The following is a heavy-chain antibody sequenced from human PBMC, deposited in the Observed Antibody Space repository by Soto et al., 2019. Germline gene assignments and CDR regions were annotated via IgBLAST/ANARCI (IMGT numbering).Heavy chain of an antibody. D-gene: IGHD1-26*01. CDR3: VRLIGNSWLDF. CDR1: GGSISSGGYY. Sequence: PSETLSLTCAVYGGSISSGGYYWGWIRQPPGKGLEWIGTIYYSGTTYYNPSLKSRITINPDTSKNQFSLHLNSVTPEDTAVYYYVRLIGNSWLDFWGQGTLVTVSS. J-gene: IGHJ5*01. CDR2: IYYSGTT. V-gene: IGHV4-39*01.